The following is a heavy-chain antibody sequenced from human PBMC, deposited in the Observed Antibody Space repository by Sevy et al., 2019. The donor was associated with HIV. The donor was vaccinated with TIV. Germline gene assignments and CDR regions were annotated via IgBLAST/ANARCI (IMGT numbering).Heavy chain of an antibody. CDR3: ARDSSSTSFGGVIDY. CDR2: IYYSGST. CDR1: GGSISSGDYY. D-gene: IGHD2-2*01. V-gene: IGHV4-30-4*01. Sequence: SETLSLTCTVSGGSISSGDYYWSWIRQPPGQGLEWIGYIYYSGSTYYNPSLKSRVTISVDTSKDQFSLKLSSVTAADTAVYYCARDSSSTSFGGVIDYWGQGTLVTVSS. J-gene: IGHJ4*02.